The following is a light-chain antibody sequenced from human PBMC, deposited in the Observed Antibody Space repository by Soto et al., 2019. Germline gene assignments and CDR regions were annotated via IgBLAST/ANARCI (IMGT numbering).Light chain of an antibody. J-gene: IGKJ4*01. CDR3: QQFNSYQS. V-gene: IGKV1-13*02. CDR2: DAS. CDR1: QGISSA. Sequence: AIQLTQSPSSLSASVGDRVTITCRASQGISSALAWYQQKPGKAPKLLIYDASSLASGVPSRFSGSGSGTDFTLTISSLQPEDFATYYCQQFNSYQSFGGGTKVEIK.